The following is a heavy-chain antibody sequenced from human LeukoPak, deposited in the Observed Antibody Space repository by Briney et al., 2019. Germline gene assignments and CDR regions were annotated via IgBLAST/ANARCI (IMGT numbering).Heavy chain of an antibody. V-gene: IGHV4-59*08. CDR2: IYYSGST. CDR3: ARQSLGGYSYGPDY. D-gene: IGHD5-18*01. Sequence: ETLSLTCTVSGGSISSYYWSWIRQPPGKGLEWIGCIYYSGSTNYNPSLKSRVTISVDTSKNQFSLKLSSVTAADTAVYYCARQSLGGYSYGPDYWGQGTLVTVSS. CDR1: GGSISSYY. J-gene: IGHJ4*02.